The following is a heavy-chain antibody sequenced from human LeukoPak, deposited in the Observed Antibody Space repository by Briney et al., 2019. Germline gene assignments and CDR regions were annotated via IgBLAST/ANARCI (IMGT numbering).Heavy chain of an antibody. CDR3: AGGFTAGAFDI. J-gene: IGHJ3*02. Sequence: SETLSLTCTVSGGSISSYYWNWMRQPPGKGLEWLGYIYYSGSTNYNPSLKSRVTISVDTSKNQLSLKLSSVTAADTAVYYCAGGFTAGAFDIWGQGTMVTVSS. CDR2: IYYSGST. CDR1: GGSISSYY. V-gene: IGHV4-59*08.